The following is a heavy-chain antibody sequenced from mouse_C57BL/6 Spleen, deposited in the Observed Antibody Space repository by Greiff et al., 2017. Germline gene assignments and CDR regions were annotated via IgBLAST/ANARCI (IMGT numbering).Heavy chain of an antibody. Sequence: EVKLMESGGGLVKPGGSLKLSCAASGFTFSSYAMSWVRQTPEKRLEWVATISDGGSYTYYPDNVKGRFTISRDNAKNNLYLQMSHLKSEDTAMYYWARAYDYEAWFAYWGQGTLVTVSA. CDR1: GFTFSSYA. D-gene: IGHD2-4*01. CDR3: ARAYDYEAWFAY. J-gene: IGHJ3*01. V-gene: IGHV5-4*03. CDR2: ISDGGSYT.